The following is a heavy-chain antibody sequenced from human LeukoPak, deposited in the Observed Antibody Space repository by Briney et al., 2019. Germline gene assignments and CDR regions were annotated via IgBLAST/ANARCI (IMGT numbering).Heavy chain of an antibody. V-gene: IGHV3-7*04. D-gene: IGHD3-10*01. CDR3: ARGDYYDSGTSFTDAFDI. CDR2: IKQDGSEK. Sequence: TGGSLRLSCAASGFPFSRYWMSWVRQAPGKGLYWVANIKQDGSEKYYVDSVKGRFTISRDNAKNSLYLQMNSLRAEDTAVYYCARGDYYDSGTSFTDAFDIWAKGQWSPSLQ. J-gene: IGHJ3*02. CDR1: GFPFSRYW.